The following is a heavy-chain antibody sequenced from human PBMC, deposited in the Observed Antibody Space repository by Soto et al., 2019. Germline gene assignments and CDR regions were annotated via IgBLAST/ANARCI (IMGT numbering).Heavy chain of an antibody. J-gene: IGHJ4*02. V-gene: IGHV3-48*02. CDR1: GFTFSSYS. D-gene: IGHD3-22*01. CDR3: ARGGTPYYYDSSGYEGDY. CDR2: ISSSSSTI. Sequence: EVQLVESGGGLVQPGGSLRLSCAASGFTFSSYSMNWVRQAPGKGLEWVSYISSSSSTIYYADSVKGRFTISRDNAKNSLYLQMNSLRDEDTAVYYCARGGTPYYYDSSGYEGDYWGQGTLVTVSS.